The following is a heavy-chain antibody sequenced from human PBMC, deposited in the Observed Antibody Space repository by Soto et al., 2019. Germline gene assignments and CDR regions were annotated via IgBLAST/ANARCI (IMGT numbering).Heavy chain of an antibody. CDR1: GYSFTSYW. D-gene: IGHD5-18*01. J-gene: IGHJ6*02. CDR2: IDPSDSYT. V-gene: IGHV5-10-1*01. Sequence: PGESLKISCKGSGYSFTSYWISWVRQMPGKGLEWMGRIDPSDSYTNYSPSFQGHVTISADKSISTAYLQWSSLKASDTAMYYCARPGYSYGAFYYGMDVWGQGTRVTVSS. CDR3: ARPGYSYGAFYYGMDV.